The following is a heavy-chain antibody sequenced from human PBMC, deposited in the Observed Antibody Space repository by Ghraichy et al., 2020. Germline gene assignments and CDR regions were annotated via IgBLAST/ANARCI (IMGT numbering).Heavy chain of an antibody. CDR3: ARLRIQNDYSNYGWFDP. V-gene: IGHV4-59*08. Sequence: SETLSLTCTVSGGSISSYYWSWIRQPPGKGLEWIGYIYYSGSTNYNPSLKSRVTISVDTSKNQFSLKLSSVTAADTAVYYCARLRIQNDYSNYGWFDPWGQGTLVTVSS. D-gene: IGHD4-11*01. CDR1: GGSISSYY. J-gene: IGHJ5*02. CDR2: IYYSGST.